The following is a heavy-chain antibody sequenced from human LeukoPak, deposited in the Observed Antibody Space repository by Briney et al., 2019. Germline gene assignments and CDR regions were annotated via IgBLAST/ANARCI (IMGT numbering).Heavy chain of an antibody. V-gene: IGHV1-2*02. CDR3: ARGLTGDS. CDR2: INPNTGDT. CDR1: GYTFTGYY. D-gene: IGHD3-9*01. J-gene: IGHJ4*02. Sequence: ASVKVSCKASGYTFTGYYIHWVRQAPGQGPEWMGWINPNTGDTNYAQKFQGRVTMTRDRSISTVYMELSSLRFDDTAVYYCARGLTGDSWGQGTLVTVSS.